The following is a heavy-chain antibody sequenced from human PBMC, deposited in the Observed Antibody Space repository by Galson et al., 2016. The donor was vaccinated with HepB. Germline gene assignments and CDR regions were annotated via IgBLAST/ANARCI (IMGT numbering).Heavy chain of an antibody. CDR1: GGPISAGGFY. Sequence: TLSLTCTVSGGPISAGGFYWSWIRLRPEKGLEWIGYIFHSGMTYYNPSLKTRLAISVDPSNNQFSLNLTAATAADTAIYFCARVDGKGPGAIFDYWGRGTRVTVSS. V-gene: IGHV4-31*03. D-gene: IGHD1-14*01. CDR2: IFHSGMT. CDR3: ARVDGKGPGAIFDY. J-gene: IGHJ4*02.